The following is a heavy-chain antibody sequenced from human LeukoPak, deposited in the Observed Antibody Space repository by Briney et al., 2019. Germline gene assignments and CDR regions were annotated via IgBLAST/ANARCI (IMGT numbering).Heavy chain of an antibody. Sequence: PGGSLRLSCAASGFTFSSYAMHWVRQAPGKWLEWVAVISYDGSNKYYADSVKGRFTISRDNSKNTLYLQMNSLRAEDTAVYYCARGGTGTNHYYYYMDVWGKGTTVTVSS. CDR3: ARGGTGTNHYYYYMDV. CDR2: ISYDGSNK. J-gene: IGHJ6*03. CDR1: GFTFSSYA. D-gene: IGHD3/OR15-3a*01. V-gene: IGHV3-30*04.